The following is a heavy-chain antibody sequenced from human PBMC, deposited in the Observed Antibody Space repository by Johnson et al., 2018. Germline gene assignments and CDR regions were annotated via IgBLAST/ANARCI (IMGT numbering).Heavy chain of an antibody. CDR2: INWNGGST. J-gene: IGHJ3*02. D-gene: IGHD6-19*01. CDR1: GFMFDDYG. V-gene: IGHV3-20*04. Sequence: VQLVQSGGGVVRPGGSLRLSCAASGFMFDDYGMSWVRQGPGKGLEWVSGINWNGGSTGYADSVKGRVTISRDNAKNSLYLQMNRLSAEDTALYSCARAPYSSGWYFGAFDIWGQGTMVTVSS. CDR3: ARAPYSSGWYFGAFDI.